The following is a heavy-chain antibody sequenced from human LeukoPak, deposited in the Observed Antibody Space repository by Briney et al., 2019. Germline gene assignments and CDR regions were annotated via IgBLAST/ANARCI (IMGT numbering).Heavy chain of an antibody. CDR1: GGSISSSSYY. Sequence: SETLSLTCTVSGGSISSSSYYWGWIRQPPGKGLEWIGSIYYSGSTYYNPSLKSRVTISVDTSKNQFSLKLSSVTAADTAVYCCARQEVRGVIITLDYWGQGTLVTVSS. CDR3: ARQEVRGVIITLDY. J-gene: IGHJ4*02. CDR2: IYYSGST. V-gene: IGHV4-39*01. D-gene: IGHD3-10*01.